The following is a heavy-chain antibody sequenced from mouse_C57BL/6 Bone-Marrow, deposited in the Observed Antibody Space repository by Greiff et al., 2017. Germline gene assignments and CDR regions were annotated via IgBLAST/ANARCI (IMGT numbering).Heavy chain of an antibody. J-gene: IGHJ1*03. CDR3: AGSAYYYGSSYWYFDV. D-gene: IGHD1-1*01. CDR2: ISYSGST. Sequence: EVQLQESGPGLAKPSQTLSLTCSVTGYSITSDYWNWIRKFPGNKLEYMGYISYSGSTYYNPSLKSRISITRDTSKNQYYLQLNSVTTEDTATYYCAGSAYYYGSSYWYFDVWGTGTTVTVSS. V-gene: IGHV3-8*01. CDR1: GYSITSDY.